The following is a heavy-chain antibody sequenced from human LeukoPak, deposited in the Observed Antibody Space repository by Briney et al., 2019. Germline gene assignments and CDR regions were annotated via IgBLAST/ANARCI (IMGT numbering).Heavy chain of an antibody. CDR1: AGSISTYY. Sequence: SETLSLTCTVSAGSISTYYWGWIRQPPGKGLEWIGYIYSSGTTNYSPSLKSRVTILVDTSKNQFSLRLSSVTAADTAVYYCAKYDSRGWFDPWGQGTLVTVSS. D-gene: IGHD3-3*01. CDR2: IYSSGTT. V-gene: IGHV4-59*08. CDR3: AKYDSRGWFDP. J-gene: IGHJ5*02.